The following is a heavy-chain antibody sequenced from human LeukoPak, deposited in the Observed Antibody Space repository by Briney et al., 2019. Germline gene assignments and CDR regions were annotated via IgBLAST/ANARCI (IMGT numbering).Heavy chain of an antibody. CDR3: ARESENRRTYYSNY. CDR1: GYTLPNFG. CDR2: ISAYNGDT. V-gene: IGHV1-18*01. D-gene: IGHD3-9*01. Sequence: ASVKVSCKASGYTLPNFGISWVRQAPGQGLEWMGWISAYNGDTNYAQKLQGRVTMTRDTSTTTAYMELRSLSSDDTAVYYCARESENRRTYYSNYWGQGTLVTVSS. J-gene: IGHJ4*01.